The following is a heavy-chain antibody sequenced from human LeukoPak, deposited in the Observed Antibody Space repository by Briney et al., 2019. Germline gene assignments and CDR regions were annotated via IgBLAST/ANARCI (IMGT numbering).Heavy chain of an antibody. J-gene: IGHJ4*02. CDR1: GFTFRNYD. D-gene: IGHD3-10*01. CDR3: AKAIARGADY. V-gene: IGHV3-30*02. CDR2: IRYDGSTN. Sequence: GGSLRLSCAASGFTFRNYDMHWVRQPPGKGLERVAFIRYDGSTNYYAESVKGRSTISRDNSKNTMYLQIDSLRVEDTAVYYCAKAIARGADYWGQGTLVTVSS.